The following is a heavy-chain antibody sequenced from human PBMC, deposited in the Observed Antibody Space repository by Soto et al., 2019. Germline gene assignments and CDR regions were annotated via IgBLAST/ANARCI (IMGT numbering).Heavy chain of an antibody. CDR2: INAGNGNT. V-gene: IGHV1-3*01. J-gene: IGHJ6*02. Sequence: ASVKVSCKASGYTFTSYAMHWVRQAPGQRLEWMGWINAGNGNTKYSQKFQGRVTITRDTSASTAYLQWSSLKASDTAMYYCARLGWEVGAYYYYGLDVWGQGTTVTVSS. D-gene: IGHD1-26*01. CDR3: ARLGWEVGAYYYYGLDV. CDR1: GYTFTSYA.